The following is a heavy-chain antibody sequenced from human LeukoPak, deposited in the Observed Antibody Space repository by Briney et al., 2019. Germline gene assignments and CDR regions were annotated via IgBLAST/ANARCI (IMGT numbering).Heavy chain of an antibody. CDR3: AKVGSDRGSYYFDY. Sequence: GGSLRLSCAASGFTFSSYAMSWVRQAPGKGLEWVSAISGSGGSTYYADSVKGRFTISRDNSKNTLCLQMNSLRAEDTAVYYCAKVGSDRGSYYFDYWGQGTLVTVSS. CDR2: ISGSGGST. CDR1: GFTFSSYA. V-gene: IGHV3-23*01. D-gene: IGHD1-26*01. J-gene: IGHJ4*02.